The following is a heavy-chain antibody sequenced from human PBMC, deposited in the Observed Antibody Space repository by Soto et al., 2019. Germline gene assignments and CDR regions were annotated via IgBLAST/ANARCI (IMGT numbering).Heavy chain of an antibody. CDR3: ARDRGGYSGSDLHYYGMDV. D-gene: IGHD5-12*01. CDR2: ISYDGSNK. CDR1: GFTFSSYA. J-gene: IGHJ6*02. V-gene: IGHV3-30-3*01. Sequence: QVQLVESGGGVVQPGRSLRLSCAASGFTFSSYAMHWVRQAPGKGLEWVAVISYDGSNKYYADSVKGRFTISRDNSKNXLXXQMNSLRAEDTAVYYCARDRGGYSGSDLHYYGMDVWGQGTTVTVSS.